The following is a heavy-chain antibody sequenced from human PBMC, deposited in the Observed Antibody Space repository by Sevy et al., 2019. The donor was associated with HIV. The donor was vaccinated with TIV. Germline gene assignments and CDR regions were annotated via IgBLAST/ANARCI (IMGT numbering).Heavy chain of an antibody. CDR3: ARTGISSSTPDYFDF. Sequence: GESLKISCKGSGYSFRSYWIGWVRQMPGKGLEWMGIIYPGDSDTRNSPSFQGQVTISADKSINTAYLQWSSLKASDTAMYYCARTGISSSTPDYFDFWGQGTLVTVS. V-gene: IGHV5-51*01. D-gene: IGHD6-6*01. CDR1: GYSFRSYW. J-gene: IGHJ4*02. CDR2: IYPGDSDT.